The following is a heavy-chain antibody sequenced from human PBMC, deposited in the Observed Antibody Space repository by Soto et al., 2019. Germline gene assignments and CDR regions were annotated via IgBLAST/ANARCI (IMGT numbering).Heavy chain of an antibody. CDR2: MNPNSGNT. V-gene: IGHV1-8*01. CDR1: GYTFTSYD. J-gene: IGHJ3*02. D-gene: IGHD2-15*01. CDR3: ARARVGGCSGGSCYSFDAFDI. Sequence: GASVKVSCKASGYTFTSYDINWVRQATGQGLEWMGWMNPNSGNTGYAQKFQGRVTMTRNTSISTAYMELSSLRSEDTAVYYCARARVGGCSGGSCYSFDAFDIWGQGTMVTVSS.